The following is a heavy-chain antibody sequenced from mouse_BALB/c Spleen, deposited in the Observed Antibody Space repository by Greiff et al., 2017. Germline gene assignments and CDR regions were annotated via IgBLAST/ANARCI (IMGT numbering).Heavy chain of an antibody. V-gene: IGHV3-2*02. Sequence: DVKLQESGPGLVKPSQSLSLTCTVTGYSITSDYAWNWIRQFPGNKLEWMGYISYSGSTSYNPSLKSRISITRDTSKNQFLLQLNSVTTEDTATYYCAWDKFAYWGQGTLVTVSA. CDR1: GYSITSDYA. CDR3: AWDKFAY. J-gene: IGHJ3*01. CDR2: ISYSGST. D-gene: IGHD4-1*01.